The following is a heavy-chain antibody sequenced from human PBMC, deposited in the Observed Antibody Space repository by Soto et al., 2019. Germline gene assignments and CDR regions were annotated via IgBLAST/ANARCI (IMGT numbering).Heavy chain of an antibody. CDR3: ARVMGGDAFDI. J-gene: IGHJ3*02. CDR1: GYSISSGDY. Sequence: SETLSLTCAVSGYSISSGDYWGCIRQPPGKGLEWIGSIYHSGSTYYNPSLKSRVTISVDTSKNQFSLKLSSVTAADTAVYYCARVMGGDAFDIWGQGTMVTGS. CDR2: IYHSGST. D-gene: IGHD1-26*01. V-gene: IGHV4-38-2*01.